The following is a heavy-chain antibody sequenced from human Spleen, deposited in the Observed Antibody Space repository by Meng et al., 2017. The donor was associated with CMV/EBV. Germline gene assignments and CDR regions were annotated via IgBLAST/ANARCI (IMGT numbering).Heavy chain of an antibody. V-gene: IGHV3-20*04. Sequence: GGSLRLSCAASGISFSDYYMTWVRQAPGKGLEWVSGVNWNGGRTGYADFVKGRFTISRDNAKNSVALQMNSLRVEDTALYYCARDPSDYWGQGTLVTVSS. J-gene: IGHJ4*02. D-gene: IGHD5-12*01. CDR2: VNWNGGRT. CDR1: GISFSDYY. CDR3: ARDPSDY.